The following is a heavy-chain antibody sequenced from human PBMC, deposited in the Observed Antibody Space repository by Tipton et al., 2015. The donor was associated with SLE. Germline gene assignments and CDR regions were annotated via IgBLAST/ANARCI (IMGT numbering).Heavy chain of an antibody. CDR3: ARGLFSSSWYGTFDY. CDR1: GFTVSSNY. Sequence: SLRLSCAASGFTVSSNYMSWVRQAPGKGLEWVSVIYSGGSTYYADSVKGRFTVSRDNANNSLYLLMNSLRVEDTGVYYCARGLFSSSWYGTFDYWGQGTLVTVSS. CDR2: IYSGGST. V-gene: IGHV3-53*01. J-gene: IGHJ4*02. D-gene: IGHD6-13*01.